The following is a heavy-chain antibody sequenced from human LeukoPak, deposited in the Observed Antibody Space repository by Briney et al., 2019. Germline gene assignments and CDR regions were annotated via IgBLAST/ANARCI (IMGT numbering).Heavy chain of an antibody. CDR1: GFTFSSYG. CDR3: ARAAYSSSWGGFAFDI. Sequence: GGSLRLSCAASGFTFSSYGMHWVRQAPGKGLEWVAFIRYDGSNKYYADSVKGRFTISRDNSKNTLYLQMNSLRAEDTAVYYCARAAYSSSWGGFAFDIWGQGTMVTVSS. V-gene: IGHV3-30*02. CDR2: IRYDGSNK. D-gene: IGHD6-13*01. J-gene: IGHJ3*02.